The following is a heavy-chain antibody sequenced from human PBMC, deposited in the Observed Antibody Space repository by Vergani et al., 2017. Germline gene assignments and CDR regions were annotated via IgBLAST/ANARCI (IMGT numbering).Heavy chain of an antibody. D-gene: IGHD3-10*01. CDR2: IYYSGST. CDR1: GGSISSYY. CDR3: ARATMVRGVKGFDY. Sequence: QVQLQESGPGLVKPSETLSLTCTVSGGSISSYYWSWIRQPPGKGLEWIGYIYYSGSTNYNPSLKSRVTISVDTSKNQFSLKLSSVTAADTAVYYCARATMVRGVKGFDYWGQGTLVTVSS. V-gene: IGHV4-59*01. J-gene: IGHJ4*02.